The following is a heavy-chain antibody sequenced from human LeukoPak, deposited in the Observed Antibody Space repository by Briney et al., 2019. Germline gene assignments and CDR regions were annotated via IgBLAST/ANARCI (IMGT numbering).Heavy chain of an antibody. Sequence: PSETLSLTCTVSGGDISTYYWNWIRQPAGKGLEWIGHIYASGSTNYNPSLKSRVTMSVDTSKNQFSLTLSSVTAADTAVYYCARDPYSGYDRADAFDIWGQGTMVTVSS. CDR2: IYASGST. J-gene: IGHJ3*02. CDR3: ARDPYSGYDRADAFDI. D-gene: IGHD5-12*01. CDR1: GGDISTYY. V-gene: IGHV4-4*07.